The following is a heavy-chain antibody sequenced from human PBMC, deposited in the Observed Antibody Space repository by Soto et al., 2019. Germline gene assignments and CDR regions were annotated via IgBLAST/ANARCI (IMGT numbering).Heavy chain of an antibody. CDR2: RYYSEST. J-gene: IGHJ4*02. CDR3: ARTKCSGGSCYSWSLDY. CDR1: GGSITTGGYY. D-gene: IGHD2-15*01. V-gene: IGHV4-31*03. Sequence: LTCTVSGGSITTGGYYWSWIRQLPGKGLEWIGHRYYSESTYYNPSLKSRVSISLDTSKNQFSLKLSFVTAADTAMYYCARTKCSGGSCYSWSLDYRGPGTPVTVSS.